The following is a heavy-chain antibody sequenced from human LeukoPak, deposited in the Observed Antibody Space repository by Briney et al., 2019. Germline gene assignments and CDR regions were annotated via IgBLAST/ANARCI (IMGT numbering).Heavy chain of an antibody. D-gene: IGHD1-26*01. CDR3: ARDGGGSYARIDY. CDR1: GGSISSSSYY. V-gene: IGHV4-39*07. CDR2: IYYSGST. J-gene: IGHJ4*02. Sequence: SETLSLTCTVSGGSISSSSYYWGWIRQPPGKGLEWIGSIYYSGSTYYNPSLKSRVTISVDTSKNQFSLKLSSVTAADTAVYYCARDGGGSYARIDYWGQGTLVTVSS.